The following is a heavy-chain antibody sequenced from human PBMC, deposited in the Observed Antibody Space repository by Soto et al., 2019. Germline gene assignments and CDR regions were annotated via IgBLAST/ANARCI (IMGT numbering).Heavy chain of an antibody. V-gene: IGHV3-48*02. CDR2: ISSSSSTI. Sequence: GGSLRLSCSASGLTFSSYSMNWVRQAPGKGLAWVSYISSSSSTIYYADSVKGRFTISRDNAKNSLYLQMNSLRDEDTAVYYCARAPYYDFWSGYYAPSYYYYGMDVWGKGTTVTVSS. D-gene: IGHD3-3*01. CDR1: GLTFSSYS. CDR3: ARAPYYDFWSGYYAPSYYYYGMDV. J-gene: IGHJ6*04.